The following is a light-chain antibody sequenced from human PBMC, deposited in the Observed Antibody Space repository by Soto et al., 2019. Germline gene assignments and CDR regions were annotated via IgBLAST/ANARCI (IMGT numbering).Light chain of an antibody. CDR2: GAS. V-gene: IGKV3-15*01. J-gene: IGKJ3*01. CDR3: QLYDNWPPTFT. CDR1: QSVTSN. Sequence: EIVMTQSPATLSVSPGERATLSCRASQSVTSNLAWYQQKPGQAPRLLIYGASTRATGIPARFSGSGSGTEFTLTISRLQSEDFAVYYCQLYDNWPPTFTFGPGTKVDIK.